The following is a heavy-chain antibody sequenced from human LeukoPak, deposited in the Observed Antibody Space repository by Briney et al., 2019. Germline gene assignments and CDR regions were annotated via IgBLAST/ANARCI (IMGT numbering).Heavy chain of an antibody. J-gene: IGHJ4*02. CDR2: INWNGGST. CDR1: GFTFDDYG. CDR3: ARRTLGGYSYGYFDH. V-gene: IGHV3-20*04. D-gene: IGHD5-18*01. Sequence: PGGSLRLSCAASGFTFDDYGVSWVRQAPGKGLEWVSGINWNGGSTGYADSVKGRFTISRDNAKNSLYLQMNSLRAEDTALYYCARRTLGGYSYGYFDHWGQGTLVTVSS.